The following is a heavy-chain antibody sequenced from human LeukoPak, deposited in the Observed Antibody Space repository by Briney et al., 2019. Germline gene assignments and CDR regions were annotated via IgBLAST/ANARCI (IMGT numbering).Heavy chain of an antibody. V-gene: IGHV5-51*01. CDR2: IYPGDSDT. Sequence: GESLKISCKGSGYSFTSCWIGWVRQMPGKGLEWMGIIYPGDSDTRCSPSFQGQVTISADKSISTAYLQWSSLKASDTAMYYCARQSYGSGNYQDYWGQGTLVTVSS. CDR3: ARQSYGSGNYQDY. CDR1: GYSFTSCW. D-gene: IGHD3-10*01. J-gene: IGHJ4*02.